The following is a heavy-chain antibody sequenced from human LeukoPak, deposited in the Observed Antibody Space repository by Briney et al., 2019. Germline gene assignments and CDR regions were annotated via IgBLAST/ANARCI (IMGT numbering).Heavy chain of an antibody. V-gene: IGHV1-2*02. CDR1: GYTFTGYY. J-gene: IGHJ4*02. CDR2: INPNSGGT. D-gene: IGHD1-26*01. Sequence: ASVKVSCKASGYTFTGYYMHWVRQAPGQGLEWMGWINPNSGGTNYAQKFQGRVTMTRDTSISTAYMELSRLRSDDTAVYYCARVTGELLPNPFDYWGQGTLVTVSS. CDR3: ARVTGELLPNPFDY.